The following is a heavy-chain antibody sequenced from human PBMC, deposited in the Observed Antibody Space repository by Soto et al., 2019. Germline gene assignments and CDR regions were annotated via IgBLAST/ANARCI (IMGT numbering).Heavy chain of an antibody. CDR3: ANYRPYGSGILSVDQ. J-gene: IGHJ4*01. D-gene: IGHD3-10*01. CDR1: GFTFSTYA. V-gene: IGHV3-23*01. CDR2: ISETGGST. Sequence: EVQLLESGGGLLHPVGSLRLSWAASGFTFSTYALTWFRQAIGKGLEVVSSISETGGSTYYTGSVKGRFTISRDNSNNTLYLQMDKRRAEDTALYFYANYRPYGSGILSVDQWGHGTRITVSS.